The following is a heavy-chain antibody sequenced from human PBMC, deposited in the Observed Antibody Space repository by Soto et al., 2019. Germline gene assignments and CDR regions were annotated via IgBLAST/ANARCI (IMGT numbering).Heavy chain of an antibody. CDR3: AKVGPAATYYYYYYMDV. D-gene: IGHD2-2*01. Sequence: EVQLLESGGGLVQPGGSLRLSCAASGFTFSSYAMSWVRQAPGKGLEWVSAISGSGGSTYYADSVKGRFTISRDNSKNTLYLQMNSLRAEDTAVYYCAKVGPAATYYYYYYMDVWGKGTTVTVSS. CDR1: GFTFSSYA. CDR2: ISGSGGST. J-gene: IGHJ6*03. V-gene: IGHV3-23*01.